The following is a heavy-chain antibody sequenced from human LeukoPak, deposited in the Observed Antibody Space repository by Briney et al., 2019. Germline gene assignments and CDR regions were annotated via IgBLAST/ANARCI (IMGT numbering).Heavy chain of an antibody. V-gene: IGHV4-4*07. J-gene: IGHJ4*02. CDR2: IYTSGST. CDR1: GGSISSYY. CDR3: ASSPIITMVRGVIQPPHY. D-gene: IGHD3-10*01. Sequence: PSETLSLTCTVSGGSISSYYWSWIRQPAGKGLEWIGRIYTSGSTNYNPSLKSRVTMSVDTSRNQFSLKLSSVTAADTAVYYCASSPIITMVRGVIQPPHYWGQGTLVTVS.